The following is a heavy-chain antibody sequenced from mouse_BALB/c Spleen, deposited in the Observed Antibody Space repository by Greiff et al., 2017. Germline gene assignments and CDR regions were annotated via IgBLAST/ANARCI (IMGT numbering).Heavy chain of an antibody. CDR2: IDPANGNT. J-gene: IGHJ3*01. CDR1: GFNIKDTY. CDR3: ARWGNRYDAWFAY. D-gene: IGHD2-14*01. V-gene: IGHV14-3*02. Sequence: VQLKESGAELVKPGASVKLSCTASGFNIKDTYMHWVKQRPEQGLEWIGRIDPANGNTKYDPKFQGKATITADTSSNTAYLQLSSLTSEDTAVYYCARWGNRYDAWFAYWGQGTLVTVSA.